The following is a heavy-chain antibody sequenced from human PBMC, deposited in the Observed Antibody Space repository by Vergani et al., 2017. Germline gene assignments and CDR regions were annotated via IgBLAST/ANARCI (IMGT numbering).Heavy chain of an antibody. CDR1: GGSISSGSYY. J-gene: IGHJ6*02. V-gene: IGHV4-61*02. Sequence: QVQLQESGPGLVRPSQTLSLTCTVSGGSISSGSYYRSWFRQPAGKGLEGIGRFYTGGGTSYNPSLKSRVTISVDTSKNQFSLQLSSVTAADTAVYYCARDPLYSTTWPFLLLDMDVWGQGTTVTVSS. CDR3: ARDPLYSTTWPFLLLDMDV. D-gene: IGHD6-13*01. CDR2: FYTGGGT.